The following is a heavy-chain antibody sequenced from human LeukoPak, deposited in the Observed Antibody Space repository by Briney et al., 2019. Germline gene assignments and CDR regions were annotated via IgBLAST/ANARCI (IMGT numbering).Heavy chain of an antibody. J-gene: IGHJ5*02. V-gene: IGHV3-30*18. D-gene: IGHD2-15*01. CDR1: GFTFSSYG. CDR2: ISYDGSNK. Sequence: GGSLRLSCAASGFTFSSYGMHWVRQAPGKGLEWVAVISYDGSNKYYADSVKGRFTISRDNSKNTLYLQMNSLRAEDTAVYYCAKSGRYCSGGSCFNSLFDPWGQGTLVTVSS. CDR3: AKSGRYCSGGSCFNSLFDP.